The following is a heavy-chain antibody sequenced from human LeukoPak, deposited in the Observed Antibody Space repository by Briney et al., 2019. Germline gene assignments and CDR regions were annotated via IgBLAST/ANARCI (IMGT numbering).Heavy chain of an antibody. CDR2: IIPIFGTA. D-gene: IGHD3-22*01. J-gene: IGHJ6*02. CDR3: ARDVVVVITDYYYYGMDV. Sequence: SVKVSCKASGGAFSSYAISWVRQAPGQGLEWMGGIIPIFGTANYAQKFQGRVTITADESTSTAYMELSSLRSEDTAVYYCARDVVVVITDYYYYGMDVWGQGTTVTASS. V-gene: IGHV1-69*13. CDR1: GGAFSSYA.